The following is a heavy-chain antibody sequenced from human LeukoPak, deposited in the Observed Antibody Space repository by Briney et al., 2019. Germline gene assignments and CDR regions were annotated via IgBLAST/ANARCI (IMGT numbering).Heavy chain of an antibody. V-gene: IGHV4-39*01. CDR1: IGSLSSSSYY. CDR2: NYYNQRT. J-gene: IGHJ4*02. CDR3: ARHRGYSGYDLEYFDY. Sequence: SETLSLTCTVSIGSLSSSSYYWGWIRKPPGKGLARIGSNYYNQRTYYHPSPKSRVPMTLGQAQTQSSLELSSVTAADTAVYYGARHRGYSGYDLEYFDYWGQGTLVTVSS. D-gene: IGHD5-12*01.